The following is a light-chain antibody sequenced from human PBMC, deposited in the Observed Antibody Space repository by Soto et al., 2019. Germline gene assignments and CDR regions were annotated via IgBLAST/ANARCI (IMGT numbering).Light chain of an antibody. V-gene: IGLV1-44*01. CDR1: SSNIGSNP. J-gene: IGLJ2*01. CDR2: STN. CDR3: ASLDDSLNAVV. Sequence: QSVLTQPPSASGTPGQRVTISCSGSSSNIGSNPVNWYQQLPGTAPKLLIYSTNQRPSGVPDRFSGSKSGTSASLAISGLQSEDQADYYCASLDDSLNAVVFGGGTKVTVL.